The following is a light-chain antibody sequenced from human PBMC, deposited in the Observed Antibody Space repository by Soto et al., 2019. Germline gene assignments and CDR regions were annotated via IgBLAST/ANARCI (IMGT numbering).Light chain of an antibody. V-gene: IGKV3-20*01. CDR1: QSVPSSF. CDR2: RTS. CDR3: QQYGTSRWT. J-gene: IGKJ1*01. Sequence: EIVLTQSTATLSLSPGERATLSCRASQSVPSSFLAWYQQRPGQAPTLLIYRTSTRATGIPVRFSGSGSGADFTLTISRLEPEDFAMYYCQQYGTSRWTFGQGTKVDI.